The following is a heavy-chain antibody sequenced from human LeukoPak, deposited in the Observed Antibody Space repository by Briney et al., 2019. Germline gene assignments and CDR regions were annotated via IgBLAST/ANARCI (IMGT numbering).Heavy chain of an antibody. CDR2: INPNSGCT. CDR1: GYTFTGYY. CDR3: VRDVGTARVFDY. Sequence: ASVTVSFKASGYTFTGYYMHWVRQAPGQGLEWMGWINPNSGCTNYAQKFQGRVTMTRHTSSSTAYMELSRLRSDDTAVYYCVRDVGTARVFDYWGEGTLVTVSS. J-gene: IGHJ4*02. V-gene: IGHV1-2*02. D-gene: IGHD6-6*01.